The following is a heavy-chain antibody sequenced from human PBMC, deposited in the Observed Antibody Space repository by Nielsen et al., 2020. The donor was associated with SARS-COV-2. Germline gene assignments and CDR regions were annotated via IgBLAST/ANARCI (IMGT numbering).Heavy chain of an antibody. CDR2: ISYDGNNK. D-gene: IGHD6-6*01. CDR1: GFTFRRSA. Sequence: GGSLRLSCAASGFTFRRSAMHWVRQAPGKGLEWVAIISYDGNNKYADSVKGRFTISRDNSKNTLYLQMTSLRAEDTAVYYCARETIEHTSSFFDFWGQGTLVTVSS. J-gene: IGHJ4*02. V-gene: IGHV3-30*04. CDR3: ARETIEHTSSFFDF.